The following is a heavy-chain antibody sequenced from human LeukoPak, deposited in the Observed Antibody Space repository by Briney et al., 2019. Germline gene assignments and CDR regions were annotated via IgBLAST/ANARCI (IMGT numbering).Heavy chain of an antibody. CDR1: GFTFSSYA. J-gene: IGHJ6*02. CDR3: AKESVGGVYYYYYGMDV. Sequence: GGSVRLSCAASGFTFSSYAMTWVRQAPGKGLEWVSSITSSGGSTYYADSVKGHFTISRDNTKNTLYLQMNSLRAEDTAVYYCAKESVGGVYYYYYGMDVWGQGTTVTVSS. V-gene: IGHV3-23*01. CDR2: ITSSGGST. D-gene: IGHD3-3*01.